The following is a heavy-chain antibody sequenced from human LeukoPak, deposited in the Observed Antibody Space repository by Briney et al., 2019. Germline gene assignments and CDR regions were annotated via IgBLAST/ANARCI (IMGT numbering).Heavy chain of an antibody. CDR3: ARDSMVVVTIHDAFEI. CDR1: GYSFTNYG. CDR2: ISAHNGKT. J-gene: IGHJ3*02. D-gene: IGHD3-22*01. Sequence: ASVKVSCKASGYSFTNYGVSWVRQAPGQGLEWLGWISAHNGKTDFSPRFHGRLILTTDTSTSTSYMELSSLRPDDTAVYFCARDSMVVVTIHDAFEIWGRGTRVTVSS. V-gene: IGHV1-18*04.